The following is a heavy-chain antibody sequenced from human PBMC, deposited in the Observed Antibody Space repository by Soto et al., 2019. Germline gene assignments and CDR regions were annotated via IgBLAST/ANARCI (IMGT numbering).Heavy chain of an antibody. CDR2: MNPNSGNT. J-gene: IGHJ4*02. CDR3: ARSSDSSGWFDYFDY. V-gene: IGHV1-18*01. Sequence: ASVKVSCKASGYTFTSYDINWVRQATGQGLEWMGWMNPNSGNTNYAQKLQGRVTMTTDTSTSTAYMELRSLRSDDTAVYYCARSSDSSGWFDYFDYWGQGTLVTVSS. CDR1: GYTFTSYD. D-gene: IGHD6-19*01.